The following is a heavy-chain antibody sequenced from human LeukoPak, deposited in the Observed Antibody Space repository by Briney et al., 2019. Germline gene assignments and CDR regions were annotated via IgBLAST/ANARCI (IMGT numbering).Heavy chain of an antibody. CDR3: VRERGSAWYYGMDV. J-gene: IGHJ6*02. CDR2: IYYTGST. V-gene: IGHV4-59*01. CDR1: GGSISSYY. D-gene: IGHD6-25*01. Sequence: SETLSLTCTVSGGSISSYYWSWIRQPPGKGLEWIGNIYYTGSTNYSPSLKSRVTISLDTSRNQFSLNLSSVTAADTAVYYCVRERGSAWYYGMDVWGQGTTVTVSS.